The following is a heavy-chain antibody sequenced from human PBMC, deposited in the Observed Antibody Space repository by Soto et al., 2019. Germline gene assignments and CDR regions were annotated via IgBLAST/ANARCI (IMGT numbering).Heavy chain of an antibody. V-gene: IGHV4-34*01. CDR3: ARDVGDYYFDS. Sequence: PSETLSLTCAVFGGSFSGYYWTWIRQPPGTGLEWIGEINHSGSTNYNPSLKSRVTISVDTSKNQFSLKLTSVTAADTAVYYCARDVGDYYFDSWGQGTLVTVPS. CDR2: INHSGST. D-gene: IGHD2-21*02. CDR1: GGSFSGYY. J-gene: IGHJ4*02.